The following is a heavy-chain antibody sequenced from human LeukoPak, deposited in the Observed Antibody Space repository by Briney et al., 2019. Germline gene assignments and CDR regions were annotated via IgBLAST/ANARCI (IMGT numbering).Heavy chain of an antibody. CDR2: IYYSGST. D-gene: IGHD1-26*01. CDR3: YCHSATGLLDY. J-gene: IGHJ4*02. CDR1: GGTISSYY. V-gene: IGHV4-59*08. Sequence: SETLSLTCTASGGTISSYYWSWIRQPPGKGLEWIGYIYYSGSTNYNPSLKSRVTISVDTSKNQFSLKLSSVTAADTAVYYCYCHSATGLLDYWGQGTLVTVSS.